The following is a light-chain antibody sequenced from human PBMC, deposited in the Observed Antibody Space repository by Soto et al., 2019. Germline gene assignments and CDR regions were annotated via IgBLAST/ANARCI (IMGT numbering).Light chain of an antibody. J-gene: IGKJ2*01. V-gene: IGKV1-13*02. CDR2: DAS. CDR3: QQFNSYVYT. Sequence: AIQLTQSPSSLSASVGDRVTITCRASQGISSALAWYQQKPGKAPKLLISDASSLESGVPSRFSGSGSGTDFTLTISSLQPEDFATYYCQQFNSYVYTFGQGTKLEIK. CDR1: QGISSA.